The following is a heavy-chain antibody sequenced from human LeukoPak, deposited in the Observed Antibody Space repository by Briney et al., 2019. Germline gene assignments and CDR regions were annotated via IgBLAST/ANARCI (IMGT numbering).Heavy chain of an antibody. Sequence: ASVKVSCKASGYTFTSYYMHWVRQAPGQGLEWMGIINPSGGGTSYAQKFQGRVTMTRDMSTSTVYMELSSLRSEDTAVYYCARDPARYHPRELPETGYFDLWGRGTLVTVSS. J-gene: IGHJ2*01. CDR1: GYTFTSYY. CDR2: INPSGGGT. D-gene: IGHD1-26*01. V-gene: IGHV1-46*01. CDR3: ARDPARYHPRELPETGYFDL.